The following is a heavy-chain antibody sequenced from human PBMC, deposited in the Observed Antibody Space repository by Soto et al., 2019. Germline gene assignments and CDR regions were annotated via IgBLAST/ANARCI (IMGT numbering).Heavy chain of an antibody. CDR3: ASHSSSNYYYYYGMDV. D-gene: IGHD6-6*01. V-gene: IGHV3-23*01. CDR1: GFTFSSYA. CDR2: ISGSGGST. Sequence: PGGSLRLSCAASGFTFSSYAMSWVRQAPGKGLEWVSAISGSGGSTYYADSVKGRFTISRDNSKNTLYLQMNSLRAEDTAVYYCASHSSSNYYYYYGMDVWGQGTTVTVSS. J-gene: IGHJ6*02.